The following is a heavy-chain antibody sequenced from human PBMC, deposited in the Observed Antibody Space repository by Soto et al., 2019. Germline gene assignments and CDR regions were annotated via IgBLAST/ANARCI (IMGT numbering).Heavy chain of an antibody. V-gene: IGHV1-46*01. CDR1: GYTFTSYY. J-gene: IGHJ5*02. CDR3: ARDGYYYDRSGYYYRPSPIHP. CDR2: INPSGGST. D-gene: IGHD3-22*01. Sequence: QVQLVQSGAEVKKPGASVKVSCKASGYTFTSYYMHWVRQAPGQGLEWMGIINPSGGSTSYAQKFPARVTMTRDTSQSTVYMERSSLRSEDTAVYYCARDGYYYDRSGYYYRPSPIHPWGQGTLVTVSS.